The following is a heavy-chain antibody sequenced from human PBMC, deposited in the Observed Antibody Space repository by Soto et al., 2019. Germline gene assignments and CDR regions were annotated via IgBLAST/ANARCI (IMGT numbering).Heavy chain of an antibody. Sequence: SVKVSCKASGDTFSSYAISWVRQAPGQGLEWMGGIIPIFGTANYAQKFQGRVTITADESTSTAYMELSSLRSEDTAVYYCARSRYSYGSNQIFNWFDPWGQGTLVTVSS. V-gene: IGHV1-69*13. CDR1: GDTFSSYA. D-gene: IGHD5-18*01. J-gene: IGHJ5*02. CDR2: IIPIFGTA. CDR3: ARSRYSYGSNQIFNWFDP.